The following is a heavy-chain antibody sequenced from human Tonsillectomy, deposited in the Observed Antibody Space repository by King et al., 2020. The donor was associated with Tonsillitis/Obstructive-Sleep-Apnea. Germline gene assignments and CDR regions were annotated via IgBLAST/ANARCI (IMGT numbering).Heavy chain of an antibody. Sequence: VQLVESGGGVVQPGRSLRLSCGASGFILRSYVMHWVRQAPGKGLEWVALISYDGSDKYYADSVKGRFTISRDNSKNSLFLEMRSLKPEDTAVYYCARDQSGTVAAAPPDFWGQGTLVTVSS. J-gene: IGHJ4*02. V-gene: IGHV3-30*15. CDR1: GFILRSYV. D-gene: IGHD6-13*01. CDR2: ISYDGSDK. CDR3: ARDQSGTVAAAPPDF.